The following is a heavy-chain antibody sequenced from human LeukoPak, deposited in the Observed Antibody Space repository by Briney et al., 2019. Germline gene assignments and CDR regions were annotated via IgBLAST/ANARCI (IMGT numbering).Heavy chain of an antibody. CDR2: IKRKTDGETT. V-gene: IGHV3-15*01. CDR1: GFTFSDAW. J-gene: IGHJ4*02. CDR3: TTGYSRASHDGY. Sequence: GGSLRLSCAASGFTFSDAWMNWVRQAPGTGLEWVGLIKRKTDGETTDCAAPVKGRFTISRDDSQNTLSLQMNGLKTEDTGVYFCTTGYSRASHDGYWGQGTLVTVSS. D-gene: IGHD6-6*01.